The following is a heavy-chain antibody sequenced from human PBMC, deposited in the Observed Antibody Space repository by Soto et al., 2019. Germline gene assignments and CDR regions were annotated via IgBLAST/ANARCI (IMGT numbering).Heavy chain of an antibody. CDR2: IWYDGSNK. V-gene: IGHV3-33*01. CDR1: GFTFSSYG. CDR3: ARGRGYRVERKWYFDL. D-gene: IGHD5-18*01. Sequence: QVQLVESGGGLVQPGRSLRLSCAASGFTFSSYGMHWVRQAPGKGLEWVAVIWYDGSNKYYAESVQGRFTISRDNSKKTQYLQMNIPRAEDTAVYYCARGRGYRVERKWYFDLCGSGTLLTLSS. J-gene: IGHJ2*01.